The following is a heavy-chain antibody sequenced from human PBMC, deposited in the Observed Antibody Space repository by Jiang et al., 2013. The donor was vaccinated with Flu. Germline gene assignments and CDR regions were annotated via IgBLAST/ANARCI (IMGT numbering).Heavy chain of an antibody. Sequence: SQTLSLTCAISGDSVSSNSAAWNWIRQSPSRGLEWLGRTYYRSKWSNDYTMSVKSRITINPDTSKNQFSLQLDSVTPEDTAVYYCARAREGGWYFDLWGRGTLVIVSS. CDR1: GDSVSSNSAA. CDR2: TYYRSKWSN. D-gene: IGHD3-16*01. V-gene: IGHV6-1*01. CDR3: ARAREGGWYFDL. J-gene: IGHJ2*01.